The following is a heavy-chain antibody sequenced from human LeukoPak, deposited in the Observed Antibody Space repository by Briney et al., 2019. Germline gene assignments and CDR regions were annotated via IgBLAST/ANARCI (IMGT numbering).Heavy chain of an antibody. J-gene: IGHJ5*02. CDR3: AREGDIVVVPAAIWYGRSIDP. Sequence: PSETLSLTCTVSGGSISSYYWSWIRQPAGKGLEWIGRIYTSGSTNYNPSLKSRVTMSVDTSKNQFSLKLSSVTAADTAVYYCAREGDIVVVPAAIWYGRSIDPWGQGTLVTVSS. D-gene: IGHD2-2*02. CDR2: IYTSGST. CDR1: GGSISSYY. V-gene: IGHV4-4*07.